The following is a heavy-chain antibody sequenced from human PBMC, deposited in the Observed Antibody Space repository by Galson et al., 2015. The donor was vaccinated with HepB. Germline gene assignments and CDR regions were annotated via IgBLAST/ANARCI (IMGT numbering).Heavy chain of an antibody. Sequence: SVKVSCKASGYTFTSYAMHWVRQAPGQRLEWMGWINAGNGNTKYSQKFQGRVTITRDTSASTAYMELSSLRSEDTAVYYCARGPDYYGSGSYTWTFWFDPWGQGTLVTVSS. CDR2: INAGNGNT. J-gene: IGHJ5*02. CDR3: ARGPDYYGSGSYTWTFWFDP. CDR1: GYTFTSYA. D-gene: IGHD3-10*01. V-gene: IGHV1-3*01.